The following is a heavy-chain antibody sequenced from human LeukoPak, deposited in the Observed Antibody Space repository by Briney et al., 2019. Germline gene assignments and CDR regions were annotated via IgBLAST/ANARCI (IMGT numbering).Heavy chain of an antibody. J-gene: IGHJ4*02. CDR3: ARTTMIVDKFDY. CDR1: GYSISSGYY. V-gene: IGHV4-38-2*02. Sequence: SETLSLTCTVSGYSISSGYYWGWIRQPPGKGLEWIGSIYHSGSTYYNPSLKSRVTISVDTSKNQFSLELSSETAADTAVYYCARTTMIVDKFDYWGQGTLVTVSS. CDR2: IYHSGST. D-gene: IGHD3-22*01.